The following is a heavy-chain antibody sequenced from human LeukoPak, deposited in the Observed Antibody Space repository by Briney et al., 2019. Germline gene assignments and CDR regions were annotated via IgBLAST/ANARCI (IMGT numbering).Heavy chain of an antibody. CDR1: GGTFSSYA. CDR3: ALLLRPAMVTEKFYYYYYGMDV. D-gene: IGHD5-18*01. J-gene: IGHJ6*02. CDR2: IIPILGIA. Sequence: SVKVSCKASGGTFSSYAISWVRQAPGQGLEWMGRIIPILGIANYAQKFQGRVMITADKSTSTAYMELSSLRSEDTAVYYCALLLRPAMVTEKFYYYYYGMDVWGQGTTVTVSS. V-gene: IGHV1-69*04.